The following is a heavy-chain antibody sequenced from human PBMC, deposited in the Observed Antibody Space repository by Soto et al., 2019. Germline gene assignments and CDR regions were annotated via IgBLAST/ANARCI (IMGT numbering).Heavy chain of an antibody. CDR1: GFTFSSYA. CDR2: ISYDGSNK. Sequence: SLRLSCAASGFTFSSYAMHWVRQAPGKGLEWVAVISYDGSNKYYADSVKGRFTISRDNSKNTLYLQMNSLRAEDTAVYYCARDYYDSSGYPPGFDYWGQGTLVTVSS. V-gene: IGHV3-30-3*01. J-gene: IGHJ4*02. CDR3: ARDYYDSSGYPPGFDY. D-gene: IGHD3-22*01.